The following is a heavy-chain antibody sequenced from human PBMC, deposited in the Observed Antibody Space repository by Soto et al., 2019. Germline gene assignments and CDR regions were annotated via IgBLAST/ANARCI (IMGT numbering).Heavy chain of an antibody. D-gene: IGHD1-1*01. CDR2: ISFEGNTQ. V-gene: IGHV3-30*05. Sequence: QVQLVESGGGVVQPGRSLRLSCAASGFTLSRYGMHWVRQAPGKGLEWVAVISFEGNTQYYADSVKGRFTISRDNSKDTLSLQIHSLRPEDTAVNYCARGAEHQLLSRGYFYGMDVWGQGTTVSVSS. CDR1: GFTLSRYG. CDR3: ARGAEHQLLSRGYFYGMDV. J-gene: IGHJ6*02.